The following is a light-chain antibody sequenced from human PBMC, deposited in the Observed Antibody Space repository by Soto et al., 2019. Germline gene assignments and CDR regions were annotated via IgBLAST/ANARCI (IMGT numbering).Light chain of an antibody. V-gene: IGLV2-14*03. J-gene: IGLJ2*01. CDR1: TSDIGAYNY. CDR2: DVT. CDR3: SSYATINTVVL. Sequence: QSALTQRASVSGSLGQSITISCTGTTSDIGAYNYVSWYQHHPGKAPKLLIYDVTDRPSGVSDRFSGSKSGNTASLTISGLQAEDEADYFCSSYATINTVVLFGGGTKLTVL.